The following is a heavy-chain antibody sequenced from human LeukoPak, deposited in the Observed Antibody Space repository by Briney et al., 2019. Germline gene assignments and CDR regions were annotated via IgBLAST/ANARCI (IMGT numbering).Heavy chain of an antibody. J-gene: IGHJ4*02. CDR1: GFTFSSYA. V-gene: IGHV3-23*01. CDR2: ISGSGGST. Sequence: PGGSLRLSCAASGFTFSSYAMSWVRQAPGKGLEWVSAISGSGGSTYYADSVKGRFTISRDNSKNTLYLQMNSLRAEDTAVYYCAKAREMATISPLGYWGQGTLVTVSS. CDR3: AKAREMATISPLGY. D-gene: IGHD5-24*01.